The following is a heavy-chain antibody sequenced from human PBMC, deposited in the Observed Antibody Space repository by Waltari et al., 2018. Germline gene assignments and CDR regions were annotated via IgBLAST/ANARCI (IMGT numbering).Heavy chain of an antibody. CDR2: INPNSGGT. V-gene: IGHV1-2*02. CDR1: GYTFTGYD. D-gene: IGHD2-2*01. J-gene: IGHJ5*02. CDR3: ARDRSTFDP. Sequence: QVQLVQSGAEVKKPGASVKVFCKASGYTFTGYDMQWVRQGPEQGRGWMGWINPNSGGTIYGQKFQGRVTMKRDTSISTGYMELGRLGSDDTAVYYCARDRSTFDPWGQGTLVTVSS.